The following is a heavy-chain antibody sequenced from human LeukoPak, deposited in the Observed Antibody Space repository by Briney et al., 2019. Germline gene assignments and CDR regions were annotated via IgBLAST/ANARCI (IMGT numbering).Heavy chain of an antibody. V-gene: IGHV3-66*02. CDR3: ARGSSLAAVARGFDY. CDR1: GFTVSSNY. D-gene: IGHD6-19*01. J-gene: IGHJ4*02. Sequence: PGGSLRLSCAASGFTVSSNYMGWVRQAPGKGLDWVSVIYSGGTAYYADSVKGRFTTSRDSSKNILHLQMDSLTVDDTALYYCARGSSLAAVARGFDYWGQGTLVTVSS. CDR2: IYSGGTA.